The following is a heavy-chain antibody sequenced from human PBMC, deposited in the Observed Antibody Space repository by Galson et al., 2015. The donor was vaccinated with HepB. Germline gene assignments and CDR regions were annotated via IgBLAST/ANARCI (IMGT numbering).Heavy chain of an antibody. D-gene: IGHD2-2*01. CDR2: IYYSGST. CDR3: ARHCSSTSCSVYGMDV. CDR1: GGSISSYY. V-gene: IGHV4-59*01. J-gene: IGHJ6*02. Sequence: QVQLQESGPGLAKPSETLSLTCTVSGGSISSYYWSWIRQPPGKGLEWIGYIYYSGSTNYNPSLKSRVTISVDTSKNQFSLKLSSVTAADTAVYYCARHCSSTSCSVYGMDVWGQGTTVTVSS.